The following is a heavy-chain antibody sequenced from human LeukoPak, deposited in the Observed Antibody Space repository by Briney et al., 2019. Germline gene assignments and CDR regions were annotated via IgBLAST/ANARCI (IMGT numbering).Heavy chain of an antibody. J-gene: IGHJ3*02. CDR3: ASNGLKWRRAFDI. V-gene: IGHV1-2*02. Sequence: ASVKVSCRASGYTFTGYYMHWVRQAPGQGLGWMGWINPNSGGTNYAQKFQGRVTMTRDTSISTAYMELSRLRSDDTAVYYCASNGLKWRRAFDIWGQGTMVTVSS. D-gene: IGHD1-26*01. CDR2: INPNSGGT. CDR1: GYTFTGYY.